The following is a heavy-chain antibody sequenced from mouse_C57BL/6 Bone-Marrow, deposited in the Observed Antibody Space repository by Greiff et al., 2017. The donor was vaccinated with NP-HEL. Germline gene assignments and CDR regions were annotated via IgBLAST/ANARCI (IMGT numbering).Heavy chain of an antibody. V-gene: IGHV1-76*01. CDR3: ARSSLLLDY. Sequence: VQLVESGAELVRPGASVKLSCKASGYTFTDYYINWVKQRPGQGLEWIARIYPGSGNTYYNEKFKGKATLTAEKSSSTAYMQLSSLTSEDSAVYFCARSSLLLDYWGQGTTLTVSS. D-gene: IGHD1-1*01. CDR2: IYPGSGNT. CDR1: GYTFTDYY. J-gene: IGHJ2*01.